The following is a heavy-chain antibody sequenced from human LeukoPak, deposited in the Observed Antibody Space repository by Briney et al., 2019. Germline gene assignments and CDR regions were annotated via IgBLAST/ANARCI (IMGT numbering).Heavy chain of an antibody. Sequence: ASVKVSCTASGYTFTSYGISWVRQAPGQGLEWMGWISAYNGNTNYAQKLQGRVTMTTDTSTSTAYMELRSLRSDDTAVYYCARDHGGATYDWFDPWGQGTLVTVSS. CDR1: GYTFTSYG. CDR3: ARDHGGATYDWFDP. CDR2: ISAYNGNT. J-gene: IGHJ5*02. V-gene: IGHV1-18*01. D-gene: IGHD1-26*01.